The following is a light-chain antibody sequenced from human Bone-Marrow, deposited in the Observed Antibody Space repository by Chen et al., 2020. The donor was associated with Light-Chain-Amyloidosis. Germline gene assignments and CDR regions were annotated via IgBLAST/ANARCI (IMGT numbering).Light chain of an antibody. CDR2: RDT. CDR1: GLPTEF. V-gene: IGLV3-25*03. J-gene: IGLJ2*01. CDR3: QSADSSGTYEVI. Sequence: SYELTQPPSVSVSPGQTARITCPGDGLPTEFAYWYQLKPGQAPVLVIHRDTERPSGISERFSGSSSGTTATLTISGVQAEDEADYHCQSADSSGTYEVIFGGGTKLTVL.